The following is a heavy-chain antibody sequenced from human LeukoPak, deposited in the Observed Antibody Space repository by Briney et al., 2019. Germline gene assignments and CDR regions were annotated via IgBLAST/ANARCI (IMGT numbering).Heavy chain of an antibody. CDR2: IYSGGST. J-gene: IGHJ4*02. Sequence: GGSLRLSCAASGLTVSSNYMSWVRQAPGKGLEWVSVIYSGGSTYYADSVKGRFTIPRDNSKNTLYLQMNSLRAEDTAVYYCAFLSVVGATDYFDCWGQGTLVTVSS. CDR1: GLTVSSNY. V-gene: IGHV3-53*01. CDR3: AFLSVVGATDYFDC. D-gene: IGHD1-26*01.